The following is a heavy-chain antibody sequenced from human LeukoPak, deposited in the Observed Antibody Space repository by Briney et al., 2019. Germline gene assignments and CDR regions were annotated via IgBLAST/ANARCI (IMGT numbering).Heavy chain of an antibody. D-gene: IGHD6-19*01. Sequence: PGGSLRLSCAASGFTFDDYAMHWVRQAPGKGLEGVSLITGDCSRTYYADSVKGRFTISRDNSKNSLYLQMNSLRTEDTALYYCAKARGGSGWDPLDYWGQGTLVTVSS. CDR2: ITGDCSRT. CDR1: GFTFDDYA. J-gene: IGHJ4*02. CDR3: AKARGGSGWDPLDY. V-gene: IGHV3-43*02.